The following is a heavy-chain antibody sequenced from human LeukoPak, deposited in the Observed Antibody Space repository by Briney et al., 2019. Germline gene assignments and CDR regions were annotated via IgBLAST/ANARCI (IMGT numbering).Heavy chain of an antibody. J-gene: IGHJ4*02. CDR3: SRVSRDYGGIVFDY. CDR1: GGSISNYY. CDR2: IYYSGST. D-gene: IGHD4-23*01. Sequence: PSETLSLTCTVSGGSISNYYWSWIRQPPGKGLEWIGYIYYSGSTNYNPSLKSRVTISVETSKKQFSLKLSSVTAEDTAAYYCSRVSRDYGGIVFDYWGQGTLVTVSS. V-gene: IGHV4-59*01.